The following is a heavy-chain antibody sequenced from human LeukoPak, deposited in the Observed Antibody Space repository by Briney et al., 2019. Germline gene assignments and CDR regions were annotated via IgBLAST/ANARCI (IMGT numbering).Heavy chain of an antibody. CDR1: GYTFTGYY. J-gene: IGHJ4*02. D-gene: IGHD3-22*01. CDR3: ARDYYDSSGYPEFDY. V-gene: IGHV1-2*02. CDR2: INPNSGGT. Sequence: GASVKASCKASGYTFTGYYMHWVRQAPGQGLEWMGWINPNSGGTNYAQKFQGRVTMTRDTSISTAYMELSRLRSDDTAVYYCARDYYDSSGYPEFDYWGQGTLVTVSS.